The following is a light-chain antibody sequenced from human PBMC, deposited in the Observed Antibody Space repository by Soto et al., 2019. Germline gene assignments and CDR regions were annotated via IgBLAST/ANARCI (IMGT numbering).Light chain of an antibody. J-gene: IGKJ5*01. CDR2: FGS. Sequence: EIVMTQSPLTLPVTPGKPASISCRSSQSLLYNNTYNSLDWYVQKPGQSPQRLIYFGSNRAPGVPDRFSGSGSCTDFTLKINRVEAEDVGTYYCMQALQSLTFGQGTRLEIK. V-gene: IGKV2-28*01. CDR3: MQALQSLT. CDR1: QSLLYNNTYNS.